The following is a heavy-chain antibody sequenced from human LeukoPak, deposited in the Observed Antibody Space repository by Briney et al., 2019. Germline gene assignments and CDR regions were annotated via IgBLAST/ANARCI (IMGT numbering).Heavy chain of an antibody. CDR1: GYTFTSYG. D-gene: IGHD3-9*01. Sequence: ASVKVSCKASGYTFTSYGISWVRQAPGQGLEWMGWINTNTGNPTYAQGFTGRFVFSLDTSVSTAYLQISSLKAEDTAVYYCARLDILTGYGYYYYYMDVWGKGTTVTVSS. V-gene: IGHV7-4-1*02. CDR3: ARLDILTGYGYYYYYMDV. CDR2: INTNTGNP. J-gene: IGHJ6*03.